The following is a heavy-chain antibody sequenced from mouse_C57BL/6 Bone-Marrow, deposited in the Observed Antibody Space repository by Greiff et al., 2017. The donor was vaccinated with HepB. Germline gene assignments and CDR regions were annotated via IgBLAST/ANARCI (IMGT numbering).Heavy chain of an antibody. Sequence: VKLVESGPGLVQPSQSLSITCTVSGFSLTSYGVHWVRQSPGKGLEWLGVIWSGGSTDYNAAFISRLSISKDNSKSQVFFKMNSLQADDTAIYYCARNPWSNYVGFAYWGQGTLVTVSA. J-gene: IGHJ3*01. D-gene: IGHD2-5*01. V-gene: IGHV2-2*01. CDR3: ARNPWSNYVGFAY. CDR2: IWSGGST. CDR1: GFSLTSYG.